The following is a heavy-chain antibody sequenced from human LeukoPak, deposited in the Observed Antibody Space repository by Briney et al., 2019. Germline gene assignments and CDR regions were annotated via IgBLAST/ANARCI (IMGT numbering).Heavy chain of an antibody. V-gene: IGHV4-4*07. CDR1: GGSISSYY. CDR3: ARAWQWLPLDS. Sequence: PSETLSLTCTVSGGSISSYYWSWIRQPAGKGLEWIGRIHTSGSTNYNPSLKSRVTMSVDTSKNQFSLKVTSVTAADTAVYYCARAWQWLPLDSWGQGTLVTASS. D-gene: IGHD6-19*01. J-gene: IGHJ4*02. CDR2: IHTSGST.